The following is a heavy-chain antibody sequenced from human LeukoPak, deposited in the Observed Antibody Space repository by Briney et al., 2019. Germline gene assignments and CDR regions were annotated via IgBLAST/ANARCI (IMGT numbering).Heavy chain of an antibody. CDR1: GGSISSGDYY. J-gene: IGHJ5*02. CDR3: ARSVFGGVELRGWFDP. CDR2: IYYSGST. V-gene: IGHV4-30-4*08. Sequence: SQTLSLTCTVSGGSISSGDYYWSWIRQPPGKGLEWIGYIYYSGSTYYNPSLKSRVTISVGTSKNQFSLKLSSVTAADTAVYYCARSVFGGVELRGWFDPWGQGTLVTVSS. D-gene: IGHD3-10*02.